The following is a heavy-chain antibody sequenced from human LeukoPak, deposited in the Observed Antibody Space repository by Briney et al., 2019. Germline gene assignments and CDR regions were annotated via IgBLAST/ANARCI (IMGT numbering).Heavy chain of an antibody. V-gene: IGHV2-5*02. Sequence: CGPTLVNPTQTLTLTCTFSGFSLYSSGVGVGWIRQPPGKALEWLAVIYWDDDKRYNPSLRSRLTMSKDASKSQVFLVMSNMDPVDTATYYCAHRRPGHLTGWDNSYFDNWGPGTLVTVSS. CDR3: AHRRPGHLTGWDNSYFDN. CDR1: GFSLYSSGVG. D-gene: IGHD1/OR15-1a*01. J-gene: IGHJ4*02. CDR2: IYWDDDK.